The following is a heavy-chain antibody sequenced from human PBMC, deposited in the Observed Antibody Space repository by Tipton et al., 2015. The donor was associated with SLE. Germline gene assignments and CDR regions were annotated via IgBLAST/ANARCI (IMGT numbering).Heavy chain of an antibody. Sequence: TLSLTCTVSGGSISSHYWSWIRQPPGKGLEWIGYIYYSGSTNYNPSLKSRVTISVDTSKNQFSLKLSSVTAADTAVYYCARDYGDFDAFDIWGQGTMVTVSS. V-gene: IGHV4-59*11. J-gene: IGHJ3*02. CDR2: IYYSGST. CDR3: ARDYGDFDAFDI. D-gene: IGHD4-17*01. CDR1: GGSISSHY.